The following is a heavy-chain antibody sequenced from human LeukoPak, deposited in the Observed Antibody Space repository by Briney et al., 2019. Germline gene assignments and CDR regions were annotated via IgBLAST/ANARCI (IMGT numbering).Heavy chain of an antibody. CDR1: GFTFSTSA. D-gene: IGHD1-1*01. V-gene: IGHV3-21*01. CDR2: TSPTGGAT. CDR3: ASGIRERGFDY. J-gene: IGHJ4*02. Sequence: GGSLRLSCAASGFTFSTSAMNWVRQAPGRGLEWVSSTSPTGGATFYADSLRGRFTISRDNAKNSLYLQMNSLRAEDTALYFCASGIRERGFDYWGQGTLVTVSS.